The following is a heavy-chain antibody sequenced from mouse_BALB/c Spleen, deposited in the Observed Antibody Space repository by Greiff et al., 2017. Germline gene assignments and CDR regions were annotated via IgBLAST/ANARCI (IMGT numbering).Heavy chain of an antibody. CDR3: ARRGLTGPHFAY. CDR1: GYSFTGYN. D-gene: IGHD4-1*01. Sequence: VHVKQSGPELEKPGASVKISCKASGYSFTGYNMNWVKQSNGKSLEWIGNIDPYYGGTSYNQKFKGKATLTVDKSSSTAYMQLKSLTSEDSAVYYCARRGLTGPHFAYWGQGTLVTVSA. J-gene: IGHJ3*01. V-gene: IGHV1-39*01. CDR2: IDPYYGGT.